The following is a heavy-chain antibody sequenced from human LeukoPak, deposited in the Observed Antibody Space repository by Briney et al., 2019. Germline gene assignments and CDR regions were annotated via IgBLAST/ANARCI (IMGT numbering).Heavy chain of an antibody. CDR1: GGSIRRGDYY. Sequence: YPSETLSLTCTVSGGSIRRGDYYWSWIRQPPAKVVVWFGYSYYSGSTSGSTYYNPSLKSRVTISVDTTKTQFSLKLSSVTAADTAVYYCASYCSSTSCFASDAFDIWGQGTMVTVS. CDR3: ASYCSSTSCFASDAFDI. V-gene: IGHV4-30-4*08. CDR2: SYYSGSTSGST. D-gene: IGHD2-2*01. J-gene: IGHJ3*02.